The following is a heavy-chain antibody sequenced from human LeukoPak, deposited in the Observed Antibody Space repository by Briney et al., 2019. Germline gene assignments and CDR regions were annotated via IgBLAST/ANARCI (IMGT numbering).Heavy chain of an antibody. CDR3: ARSQWLVLPDFDY. CDR1: GYIFTSYW. J-gene: IGHJ4*02. D-gene: IGHD6-19*01. V-gene: IGHV5-51*01. CDR2: IYPGDSDT. Sequence: GESLKISCKGSGYIFTSYWIGWVRQMPGKGLEWMGIIYPGDSDTRYSPSFQGQVTISADKSISTAYLQWSSLKASDTAMYYCARSQWLVLPDFDYWGQGTLVTVSS.